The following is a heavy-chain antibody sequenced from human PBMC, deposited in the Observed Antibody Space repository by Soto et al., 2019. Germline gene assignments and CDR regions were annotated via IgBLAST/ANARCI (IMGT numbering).Heavy chain of an antibody. CDR3: ARGSGWRRGYDY. J-gene: IGHJ4*02. Sequence: QVQLVESGGGVVQPGRSLRLSCAASGFTFSSYGMHWVRQAPGKGLEWVAVIWYDGSNKYYADSVKGRFTISRDNSKNTLYLQMNRLRAEDTAVYYCARGSGWRRGYDYWGQGAMVTVSS. D-gene: IGHD6-19*01. CDR1: GFTFSSYG. V-gene: IGHV3-33*01. CDR2: IWYDGSNK.